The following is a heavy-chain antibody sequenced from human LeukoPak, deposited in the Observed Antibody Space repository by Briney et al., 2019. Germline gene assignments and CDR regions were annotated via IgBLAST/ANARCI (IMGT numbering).Heavy chain of an antibody. CDR3: ARRDYGSKIDF. CDR1: GGSFSNY. CDR2: IYYSGST. V-gene: IGHV4-59*08. J-gene: IGHJ4*02. D-gene: IGHD4-23*01. Sequence: PSETLFLTCTVSGGSFSNYWTWIRQPPGKGLEWIGYIYYSGSTTYNPSLKSRVTISVDTSKTQFSLKLSSVTAADTAVYYCARRDYGSKIDFWGQGTLVTVSS.